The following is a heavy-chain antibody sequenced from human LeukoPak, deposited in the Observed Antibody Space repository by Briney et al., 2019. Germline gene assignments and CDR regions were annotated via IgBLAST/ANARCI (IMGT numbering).Heavy chain of an antibody. CDR2: ISYSDDST. Sequence: PGGSLRLSCAASGFTFSTYAMGWVRQAPGKGPEWVSSISYSDDSTYYADSVKGRFTISRDNSKNTLSLQMNSQRAEDTAVYYCVKHSLYYYGSGTYFDYWGQGTLVTVSS. J-gene: IGHJ4*02. CDR1: GFTFSTYA. CDR3: VKHSLYYYGSGTYFDY. D-gene: IGHD3-10*01. V-gene: IGHV3-23*01.